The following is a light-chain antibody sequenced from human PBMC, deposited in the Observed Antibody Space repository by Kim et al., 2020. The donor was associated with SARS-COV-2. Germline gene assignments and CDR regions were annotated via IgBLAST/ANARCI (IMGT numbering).Light chain of an antibody. Sequence: SYELTQPPSVSVSPGQTASITCSGDQLGDKYVCWYQQRPGQSPVLVIYQDKNRPSGIPERFSSSNSGNTATLTISGTQAMDEADYYCQAWDTTVVFGGGTQLTVL. CDR1: QLGDKY. CDR2: QDK. J-gene: IGLJ2*01. V-gene: IGLV3-1*01. CDR3: QAWDTTVV.